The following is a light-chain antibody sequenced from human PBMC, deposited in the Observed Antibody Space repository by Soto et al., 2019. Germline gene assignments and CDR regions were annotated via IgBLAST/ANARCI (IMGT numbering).Light chain of an antibody. CDR2: KAS. CDR3: QHYNSYSEA. J-gene: IGKJ1*01. V-gene: IGKV1-5*03. Sequence: DIQMTQSPSTLSGSVGDRVTITCRASQTISSWLAWYQQKPGKAPKLLIYKASTLKSGVPSRFSGSGSGTEFSVTISSLQPDDFETYYCQHYNSYSEACGQGNKVDIK. CDR1: QTISSW.